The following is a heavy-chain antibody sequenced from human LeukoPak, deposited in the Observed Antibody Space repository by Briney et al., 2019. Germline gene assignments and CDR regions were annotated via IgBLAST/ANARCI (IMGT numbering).Heavy chain of an antibody. J-gene: IGHJ2*01. CDR3: ARAREWYYGSGHYWYFDL. CDR2: IYYSGST. CDR1: GGSIGSYY. Sequence: SETLSLTCTVSGGSIGSYYWNWIRQPPGKGLEWIGYIYYSGSTNYNPSLKSRVTISVDTSKNQFSLKLSSVTAADTAVYYCARAREWYYGSGHYWYFDLWGRGTLVTVSS. V-gene: IGHV4-59*01. D-gene: IGHD3-10*01.